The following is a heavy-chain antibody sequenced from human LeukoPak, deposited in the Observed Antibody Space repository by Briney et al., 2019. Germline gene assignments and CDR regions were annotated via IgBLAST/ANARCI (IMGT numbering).Heavy chain of an antibody. CDR3: ANSGLLRDPFNY. D-gene: IGHD2/OR15-2a*01. CDR1: GGSLSGYY. V-gene: IGHV4-34*01. CDR2: INHSGNT. J-gene: IGHJ4*02. Sequence: SETLSLTCSVYGGSLSGYYWSWIRQPPGKGLEWIGEINHSGNTNYNPSLKSRVTISADTSKNQFSLKLDSVTAADTAVYYCANSGLLRDPFNYWGQGTLVTVSS.